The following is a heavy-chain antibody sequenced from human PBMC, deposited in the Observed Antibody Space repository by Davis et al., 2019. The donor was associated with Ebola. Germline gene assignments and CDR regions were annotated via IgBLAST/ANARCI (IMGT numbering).Heavy chain of an antibody. J-gene: IGHJ3*01. Sequence: GGSLRPSCPRPAFTFNNYAMAWVRKPPGKGLEWVSGISDSSDGGDTYYADSVKGRFTITRDKTKNILYLQMNSLRVEDTARYYCANALWICAFDVWGQGTVVTVSS. CDR1: AFTFNNYA. V-gene: IGHV3-23*01. D-gene: IGHD3-3*01. CDR2: ISDSSDGGDT. CDR3: ANALWICAFDV.